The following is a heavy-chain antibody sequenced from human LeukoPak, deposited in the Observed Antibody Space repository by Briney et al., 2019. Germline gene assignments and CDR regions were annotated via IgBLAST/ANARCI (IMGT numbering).Heavy chain of an antibody. CDR3: ARATLYSANWFDP. D-gene: IGHD5-12*01. CDR2: IKHDGSEE. J-gene: IGHJ5*02. V-gene: IGHV3-7*04. Sequence: GGSLRLSCAASGITFSTYWMTWVRQAPGKGLEWVANIKHDGSEEYYVDSVKGRFTISRDNAKNSLYLQMNSLRAEDTAVYYCARATLYSANWFDPWGQGTLVTVSS. CDR1: GITFSTYW.